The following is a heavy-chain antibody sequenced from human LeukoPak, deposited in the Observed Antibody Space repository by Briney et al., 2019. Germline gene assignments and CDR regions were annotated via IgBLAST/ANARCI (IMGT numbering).Heavy chain of an antibody. V-gene: IGHV3-30*03. J-gene: IGHJ6*03. CDR3: AGVDPGPYYYYYYMDV. CDR1: GFTFSSYG. Sequence: PGGSLRLSCAASGFTFSSYGMHWVRQAPGKGLEWVAVISYDGSNKYYADSVKGRFTISRDNSKNTLYLQMNSLRAEDTAVYYCAGVDPGPYYYYYYMDVWGKGTTVTVSS. CDR2: ISYDGSNK. D-gene: IGHD1-14*01.